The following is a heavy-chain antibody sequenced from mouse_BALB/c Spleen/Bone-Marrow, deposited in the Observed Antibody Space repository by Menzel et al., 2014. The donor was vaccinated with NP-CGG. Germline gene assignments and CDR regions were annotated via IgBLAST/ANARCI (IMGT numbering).Heavy chain of an antibody. V-gene: IGHV5-4*02. D-gene: IGHD2-1*01. CDR2: INDDGSYT. J-gene: IGHJ4*01. Sequence: DVHLVESGGGLVKPGGSLKLSCAVSGFTFSDYYMYWVRQNPEKRLEWVATINDDGSYTYYPDSVKGRFTISRDNAKNNLYLQMSSLKSEDTAMYYCARDGNFAMGYWGQGTSVTVSS. CDR3: ARDGNFAMGY. CDR1: GFTFSDYY.